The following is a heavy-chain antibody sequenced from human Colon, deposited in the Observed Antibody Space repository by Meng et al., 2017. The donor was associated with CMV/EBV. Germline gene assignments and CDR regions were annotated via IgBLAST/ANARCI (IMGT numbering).Heavy chain of an antibody. CDR3: ARGKQAGFDL. Sequence: QVQRVRAGSAWKKPVSSVNVSCKASGGTLDTLACNWVRQDPGQGLEWMGGIIPMFVSPSYSQKFRGRVTITADELEVNSLRSEDTAVYYCARGKQAGFDLWGQGTLVTVSS. CDR1: GGTLDTLA. D-gene: IGHD6-13*01. CDR2: IIPMFVSP. J-gene: IGHJ5*02. V-gene: IGHV1-69*01.